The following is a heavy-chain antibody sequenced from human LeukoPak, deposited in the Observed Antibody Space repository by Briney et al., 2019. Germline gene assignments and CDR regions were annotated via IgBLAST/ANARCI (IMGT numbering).Heavy chain of an antibody. CDR1: GFTFSSYA. Sequence: GGSLRLSCAASGFTFSSYAMSWVRQAPGKGLEWVSAISGSGGSTYYADSVKGRFTISRDNSKNTLYLQMNSPRAEDTAVYYCAKDVRYCSSTSCYQDYWGQGTLVTVSS. V-gene: IGHV3-23*01. CDR2: ISGSGGST. D-gene: IGHD2-2*01. J-gene: IGHJ4*02. CDR3: AKDVRYCSSTSCYQDY.